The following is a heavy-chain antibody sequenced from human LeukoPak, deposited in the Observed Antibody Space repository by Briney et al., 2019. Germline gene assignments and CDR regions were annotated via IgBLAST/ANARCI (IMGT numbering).Heavy chain of an antibody. Sequence: SVTLSPTCTVSGGSISSYYWSWIRQPAGKGLEWIGRIYTSGSTNYNPSLKSRVTMSVDTSKNQFSLKLSSVTAADTAVYYCARDSPSIAVARFDPWGQGTLVTVSS. CDR2: IYTSGST. CDR1: GGSISSYY. D-gene: IGHD6-19*01. V-gene: IGHV4-4*07. J-gene: IGHJ5*02. CDR3: ARDSPSIAVARFDP.